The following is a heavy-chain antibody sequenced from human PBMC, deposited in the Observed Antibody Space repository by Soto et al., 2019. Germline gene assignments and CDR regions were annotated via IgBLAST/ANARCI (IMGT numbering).Heavy chain of an antibody. CDR1: GGSVSSGSYY. CDR2: IYYSGST. D-gene: IGHD6-19*01. J-gene: IGHJ4*02. CDR3: ARDHGFSGCWYGLDY. Sequence: SETLSLTCTVSGGSVSSGSYYWSWIRQPPGKGLEWIGYIYYSGSTNYNPSLKSRVTISVDTSKNQFSLKLSSVTAADTAVYYCARDHGFSGCWYGLDYWGQVTLVTVSS. V-gene: IGHV4-61*01.